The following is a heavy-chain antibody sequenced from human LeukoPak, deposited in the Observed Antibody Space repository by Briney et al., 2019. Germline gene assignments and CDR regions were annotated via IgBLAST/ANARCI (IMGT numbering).Heavy chain of an antibody. V-gene: IGHV3-30*18. D-gene: IGHD2-21*01. CDR1: GFTFSTYG. CDR3: AKDQKRDSGYYAMDV. J-gene: IGHJ6*02. CDR2: ISYDGGNE. Sequence: GGSLRLSCAASGFTFSTYGMHWVRQASGKGLEWVAIISYDGGNEYYADSVKGRFTISRDNSKSTLHLQMNSLRAEDSAVFYCAKDQKRDSGYYAMDVWGQGTTVTVSS.